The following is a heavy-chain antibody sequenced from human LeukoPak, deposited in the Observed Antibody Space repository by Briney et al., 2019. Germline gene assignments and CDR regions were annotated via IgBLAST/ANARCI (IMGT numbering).Heavy chain of an antibody. J-gene: IGHJ5*02. D-gene: IGHD1-1*01. CDR2: ISAYNGHT. CDR3: ARVALPGNWFDP. CDR1: GYTFTNYG. V-gene: IGHV1-18*01. Sequence: ASVKVSCKASGYTFTNYGISWVRQAPGQGLEWMGWISAYNGHTKYAQKVQGRVTMTRDTSTSTAYMELRSLRSDDTAVYYCARVALPGNWFDPWGQGTLVTVSS.